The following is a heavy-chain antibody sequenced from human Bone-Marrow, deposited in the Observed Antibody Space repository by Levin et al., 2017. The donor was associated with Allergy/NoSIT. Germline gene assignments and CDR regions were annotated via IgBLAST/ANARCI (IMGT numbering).Heavy chain of an antibody. CDR3: ARDSGYCSGGSCRPNGFDI. CDR2: IWYDGSKK. J-gene: IGHJ3*02. V-gene: IGHV3-33*01. Sequence: PGGSLRLSCAASGFTFSTYGMHWVRQAPGKGLEWVAVIWYDGSKKYYADSVRGRFTISRDNSKNTLSLQMNSLRVEDTAVYYCARDSGYCSGGSCRPNGFDIWGQGSMVTVSS. D-gene: IGHD2-15*01. CDR1: GFTFSTYG.